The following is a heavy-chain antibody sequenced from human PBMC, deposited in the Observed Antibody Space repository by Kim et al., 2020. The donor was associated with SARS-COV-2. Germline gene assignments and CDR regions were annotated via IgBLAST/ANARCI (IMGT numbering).Heavy chain of an antibody. CDR1: GGSISSYY. CDR3: ARSSITIFGVVSDFDY. CDR2: IYYSGST. Sequence: SETLSLTCTVSGGSISSYYWSWIRQPPGKGLEWIGYIYYSGSTNYNPSLKSRVTISVDTSKNQFSLKLSSVTAADTAVYYCARSSITIFGVVSDFDYWGQGTLVTVSS. J-gene: IGHJ4*02. V-gene: IGHV4-59*08. D-gene: IGHD3-3*01.